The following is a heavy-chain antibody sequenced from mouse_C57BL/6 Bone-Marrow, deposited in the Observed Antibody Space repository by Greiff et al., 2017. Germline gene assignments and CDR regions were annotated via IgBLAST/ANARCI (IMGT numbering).Heavy chain of an antibody. Sequence: DVKLVESGGGLVKPGGSLTLSCAASGFTFSSYAMSWVRQTPEKRLEWVATISDGGSYTYYPDNVKGRFTISRDNAKNNLYLQMSHLKSEDTAMYYCARRWFAYWGQGTLVTVSA. CDR2: ISDGGSYT. J-gene: IGHJ3*01. V-gene: IGHV5-4*03. CDR1: GFTFSSYA. CDR3: ARRWFAY.